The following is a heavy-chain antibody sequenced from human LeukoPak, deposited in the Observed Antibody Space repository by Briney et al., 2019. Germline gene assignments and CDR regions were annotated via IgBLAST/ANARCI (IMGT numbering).Heavy chain of an antibody. V-gene: IGHV4-34*01. J-gene: IGHJ6*03. CDR1: GGSFSGYY. CDR3: ARSSYYYDSSGYYPYYYYYYMDV. CDR2: INHSGST. D-gene: IGHD3-22*01. Sequence: SETLSLTCAVYGGSFSGYYWSWIRQPPGKGLEWIGEINHSGSTNYNPSLKSRVTISVDTSKNQFSLKLSSVTAADTAVYYCARSSYYYDSSGYYPYYYYYYMDVWGKGTTVTVSS.